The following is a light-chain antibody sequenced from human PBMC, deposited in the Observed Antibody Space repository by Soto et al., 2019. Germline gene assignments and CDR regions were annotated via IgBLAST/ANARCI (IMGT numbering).Light chain of an antibody. V-gene: IGKV3-15*01. Sequence: EIVMTQSPATLSVSPGERATLSCRASQSVNSNLAWYQQKPGQAPRLLLYGASTRATGIPARFSGSGSGTEFTLTISGLQSEDFAVYYCQQYNDWLTFGGGTKVEIK. J-gene: IGKJ4*01. CDR1: QSVNSN. CDR2: GAS. CDR3: QQYNDWLT.